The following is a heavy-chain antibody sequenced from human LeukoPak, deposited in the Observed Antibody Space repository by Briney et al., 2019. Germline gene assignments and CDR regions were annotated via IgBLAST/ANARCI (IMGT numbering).Heavy chain of an antibody. D-gene: IGHD6-13*01. V-gene: IGHV3-48*02. J-gene: IGHJ4*02. Sequence: GGSLRLSCAASGFTFSTYSMNWVRQAPGKGLEWISYITSSSRTLYYADSVKGRFTISRDNAKNSLYLQMNSLRDEDTAVYYCARRGSTPGDYWGQGTLVTVSS. CDR1: GFTFSTYS. CDR2: ITSSSRTL. CDR3: ARRGSTPGDY.